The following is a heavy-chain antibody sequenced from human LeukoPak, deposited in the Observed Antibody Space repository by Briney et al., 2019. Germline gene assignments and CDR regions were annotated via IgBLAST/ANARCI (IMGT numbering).Heavy chain of an antibody. CDR3: AKEATMVRGVHTSIDY. D-gene: IGHD3-10*01. V-gene: IGHV3-30*18. CDR1: GFTFSSYG. J-gene: IGHJ4*02. Sequence: GRSLRLSCAASGFTFSSYGMHWVRQAPGKGLEWVAVISYDGSNKYNADSVKGRFTISRDNSKNTLYLQMNSLRAEDTAVYYCAKEATMVRGVHTSIDYWGQGTLVTVSS. CDR2: ISYDGSNK.